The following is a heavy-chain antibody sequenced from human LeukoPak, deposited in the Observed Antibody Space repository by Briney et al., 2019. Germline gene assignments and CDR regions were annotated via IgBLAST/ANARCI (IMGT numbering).Heavy chain of an antibody. Sequence: GGSLRLSCAASGFTFDDYGMSWVRQAPGKGLEWVSGINWNGGSTGYAASVKGRFTISRDNAKNSLYLQMTSLRAEDTALYYCARARGEYSSSQFDPWGQGTLVTVSS. D-gene: IGHD6-6*01. CDR3: ARARGEYSSSQFDP. CDR1: GFTFDDYG. CDR2: INWNGGST. J-gene: IGHJ5*02. V-gene: IGHV3-20*04.